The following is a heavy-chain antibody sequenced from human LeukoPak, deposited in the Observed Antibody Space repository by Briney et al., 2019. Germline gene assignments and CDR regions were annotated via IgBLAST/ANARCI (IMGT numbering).Heavy chain of an antibody. CDR2: INPNSGGI. D-gene: IGHD6-13*01. V-gene: IGHV1-2*02. CDR3: ASTGQQLVDGDWFDP. J-gene: IGHJ5*02. CDR1: GYTFTGYY. Sequence: ASVKVSCKASGYTFTGYYMHWVRQAPGQGLEWMGWINPNSGGINYAQKFQGRVTMTRDTSISTAYMEPSRLRSDDTAVYYCASTGQQLVDGDWFDPWGQGTLVTVSS.